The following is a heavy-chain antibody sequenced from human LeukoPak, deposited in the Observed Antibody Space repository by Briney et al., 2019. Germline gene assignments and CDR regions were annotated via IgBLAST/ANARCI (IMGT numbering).Heavy chain of an antibody. CDR1: GYIFTSYF. V-gene: IGHV1-46*01. CDR2: MNPSGGST. CDR3: ARRSGSAAIDY. J-gene: IGHJ4*02. Sequence: ASVKVSCKASGYIFTSYFMHWVRQAPGQGLEWMAIMNPSGGSTTFAQKFQGRVTMTRDTSTSTVHMELSSLRSEDTAVYYCARRSGSAAIDYWGQGTLVTVSS. D-gene: IGHD6-13*01.